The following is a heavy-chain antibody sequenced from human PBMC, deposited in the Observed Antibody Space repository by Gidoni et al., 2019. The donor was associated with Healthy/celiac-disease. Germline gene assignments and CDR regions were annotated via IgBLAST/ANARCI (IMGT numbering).Heavy chain of an antibody. Sequence: EVQLGESGGGWGQTGGSGRVFRAAGGCSFSRYWLSWVRPAPGKGLEGVANIKQDGSENYYVDSVTVRFTISRDNAKHSLSLQMNRLRAEDTAVYYCARDINYDFWSGYYSYYFDYWGQGTLVTVSA. CDR3: ARDINYDFWSGYYSYYFDY. V-gene: IGHV3-7*03. D-gene: IGHD3-3*01. CDR1: GCSFSRYW. J-gene: IGHJ4*02. CDR2: IKQDGSEN.